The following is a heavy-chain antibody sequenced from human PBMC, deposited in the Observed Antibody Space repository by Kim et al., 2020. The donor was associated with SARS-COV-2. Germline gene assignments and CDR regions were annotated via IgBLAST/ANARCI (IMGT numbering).Heavy chain of an antibody. CDR2: IYYSGST. V-gene: IGHV4-39*07. CDR1: GGSISSSSYY. Sequence: SETLSLTCTVSGGSISSSSYYWGWIRQPPGKGLEWIGSIYYSGSTYYNPSRKSRVTISVDTSKNQFSLKLSSVTAADTAVYYCAGRLVLVTAIASGWYFDLWGRGTLVTVSS. CDR3: AGRLVLVTAIASGWYFDL. D-gene: IGHD2-21*02. J-gene: IGHJ2*01.